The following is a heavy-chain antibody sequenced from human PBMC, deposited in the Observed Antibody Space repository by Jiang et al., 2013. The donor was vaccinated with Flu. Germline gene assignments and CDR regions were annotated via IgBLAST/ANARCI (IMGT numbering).Heavy chain of an antibody. D-gene: IGHD2-15*01. CDR3: ARVESGDGWYFDY. V-gene: IGHV4-59*01. J-gene: IGHJ4*02. CDR2: LLQWEH. Sequence: LLKPSETLSLTCTVSGGSISSYYWSWIRHAPREGTGVDWVYLLQWEHQLQPLPQDRVTISVDTSKNQFSLKLSSVTAADTAVYYCARVESGDGWYFDYWGQGTLVTVSS. CDR1: GGSISSYY.